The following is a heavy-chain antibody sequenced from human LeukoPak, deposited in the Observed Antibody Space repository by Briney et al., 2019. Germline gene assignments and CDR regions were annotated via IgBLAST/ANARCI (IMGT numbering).Heavy chain of an antibody. J-gene: IGHJ4*02. V-gene: IGHV4-34*01. CDR3: VGAAAGTYGY. Sequence: SETLSLTCAVYGGSFSGYYWSWIRQPPGKGLEWIGEINHSGSTNYNPSLKSRVTISVDTSKNQFSLKLSSVTAADTAVYYCVGAAAGTYGYWGQGTQVTVSS. CDR1: GGSFSGYY. D-gene: IGHD6-13*01. CDR2: INHSGST.